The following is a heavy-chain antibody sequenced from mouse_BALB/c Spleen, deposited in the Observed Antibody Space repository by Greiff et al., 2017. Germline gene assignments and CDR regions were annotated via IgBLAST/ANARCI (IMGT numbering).Heavy chain of an antibody. CDR3: ARDRYSYAMDY. CDR2: IWAGGST. Sequence: VHLVESGPGLVAPSQSLSITCTVSGFSLTSYGVHWVRQPPGKGLEWLGVIWAGGSTNYNSALMSRLSISKDNSKSQVFLKMNSLQTDDTAMYYCARDRYSYAMDYWGQGTSVTVSS. J-gene: IGHJ4*01. D-gene: IGHD2-14*01. V-gene: IGHV2-9*02. CDR1: GFSLTSYG.